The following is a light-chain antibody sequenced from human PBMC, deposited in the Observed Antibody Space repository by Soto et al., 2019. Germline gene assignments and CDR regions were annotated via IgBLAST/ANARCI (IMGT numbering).Light chain of an antibody. Sequence: QSVLTQPASVSGSPGQTITISCTGTSSDVGDYNYVSWYQQHPGKAPKLMIYDVSKRPSGVPDRFSGSKSGNTASLIISGLQTDDEADYYCCSYAANFLVLGGGTKVTVL. V-gene: IGLV2-11*01. CDR1: SSDVGDYNY. CDR2: DVS. J-gene: IGLJ2*01. CDR3: CSYAANFLV.